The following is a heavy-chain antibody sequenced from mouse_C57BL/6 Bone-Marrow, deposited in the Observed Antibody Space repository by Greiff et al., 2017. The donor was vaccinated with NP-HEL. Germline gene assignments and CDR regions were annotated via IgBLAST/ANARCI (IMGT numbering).Heavy chain of an antibody. CDR1: GYTFTSYG. J-gene: IGHJ2*01. CDR2: IYPRSGNT. CDR3: ARRGNRAQATLLDY. Sequence: VKLMESGAELARPGASVKLSCKASGYTFTSYGISWVKQRTGQGLEWIGEIYPRSGNTYYNEKFKGKATLTADKSSSTAYMELRSLTSEDSAVYFCARRGNRAQATLLDYWGQGTTLTVSS. D-gene: IGHD3-2*02. V-gene: IGHV1-81*01.